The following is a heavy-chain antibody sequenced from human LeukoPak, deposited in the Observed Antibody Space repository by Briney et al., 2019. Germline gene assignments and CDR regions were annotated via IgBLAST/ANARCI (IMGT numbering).Heavy chain of an antibody. CDR1: GFTLSSCD. Sequence: GGPLSLSCAASGFTLSSCDMHGLPDATGEALECFLAYGTAGDTYYPGSVKGRFTISRENAKNSLYLQMNNLRAGDTAVYYCARGPMAALRLEELSFDYWGQGTLVTVSS. D-gene: IGHD3-16*02. CDR2: YGTAGDT. V-gene: IGHV3-13*01. J-gene: IGHJ4*02. CDR3: ARGPMAALRLEELSFDY.